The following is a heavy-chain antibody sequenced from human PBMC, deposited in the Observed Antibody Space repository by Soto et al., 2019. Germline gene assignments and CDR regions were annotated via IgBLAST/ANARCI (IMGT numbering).Heavy chain of an antibody. J-gene: IGHJ4*02. Sequence: GGSLRLSCAASGFTFSSYSMNWVRQAPGKGLEWVSSISSSSSYIYYADSVKGRFTISRDNAKNSLYLQMNSLRAEDTAVYYCARAAYDFWSGYQAYHFDYWGQGTLVTVSS. CDR3: ARAAYDFWSGYQAYHFDY. CDR2: ISSSSSYI. CDR1: GFTFSSYS. D-gene: IGHD3-3*01. V-gene: IGHV3-21*01.